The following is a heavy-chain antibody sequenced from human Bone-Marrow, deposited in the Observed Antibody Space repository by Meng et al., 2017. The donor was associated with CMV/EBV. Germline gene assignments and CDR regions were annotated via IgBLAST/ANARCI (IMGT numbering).Heavy chain of an antibody. CDR1: GFTFGDFY. CDR3: ARDLVGYCSSSSCYGSYYYYGMDV. CDR2: ISSSTTTI. D-gene: IGHD2-2*01. J-gene: IGHJ6*02. V-gene: IGHV3-11*04. Sequence: GESLKISCAASGFTFGDFYMSWIRQAPGKGLEWVSYISSSTTTIYYADSVKGRFTVSRDNAKNSLYLQMNSLRAEDTAVYYCARDLVGYCSSSSCYGSYYYYGMDVWGQGTTVTVSS.